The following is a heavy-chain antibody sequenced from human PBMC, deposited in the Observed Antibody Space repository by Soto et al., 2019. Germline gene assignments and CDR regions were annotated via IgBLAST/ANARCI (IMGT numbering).Heavy chain of an antibody. CDR1: GFTFSSYV. J-gene: IGHJ4*02. CDR2: ISANGGIT. Sequence: EVQLLESGGGLIQPGGSLRLSCAASGFTFSSYVMSWVLQAPGKGLERVSSISANGGITYYADSVKGRFTISRDNSKNTLFLQMNSLRAEDTAVYYCAKLVATYYFDYWGQGTLVTVSS. V-gene: IGHV3-23*01. D-gene: IGHD5-12*01. CDR3: AKLVATYYFDY.